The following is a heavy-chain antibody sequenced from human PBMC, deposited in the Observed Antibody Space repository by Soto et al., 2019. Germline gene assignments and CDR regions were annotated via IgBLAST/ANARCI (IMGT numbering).Heavy chain of an antibody. CDR3: ARDHRVHRGFDY. V-gene: IGHV3-7*01. Sequence: EVQLVESGGGLVQPGGSLRLSCAASGFIFSSYWMSWVRQAPGKGLEWVANIKQDGSEKYYVDSVKGRFTISRDNAKNSLYLQMNSLRAEDTAVYYCARDHRVHRGFDYWGQGTLVTVSS. CDR1: GFIFSSYW. CDR2: IKQDGSEK. D-gene: IGHD3-10*01. J-gene: IGHJ4*02.